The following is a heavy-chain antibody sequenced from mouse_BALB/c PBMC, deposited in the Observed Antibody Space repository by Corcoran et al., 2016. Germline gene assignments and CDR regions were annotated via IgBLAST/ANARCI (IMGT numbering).Heavy chain of an antibody. J-gene: IGHJ3*01. CDR2: INTYTGEP. CDR3: ARGDYYGSSYEAWFAY. D-gene: IGHD1-1*01. CDR1: GYTFTNYG. V-gene: IGHV9-1*02. Sequence: QIQLVQSGPELKKPGETVKISCKASGYTFTNYGMNWVKQAPGKGLKWMGWINTYTGEPTYADDFKGRFAFSLDTSASTAYLQINNLKNEDMATYFCARGDYYGSSYEAWFAYWGQGTLVTVSA.